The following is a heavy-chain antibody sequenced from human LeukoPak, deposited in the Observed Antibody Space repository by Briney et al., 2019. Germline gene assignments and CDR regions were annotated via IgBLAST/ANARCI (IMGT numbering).Heavy chain of an antibody. Sequence: SETLSLTCAVSGGSISSSNWWSWVRQPPGKGLEWIGEIYHSGSTNYNPSLKSRVTIPVDKSKNQFSLKLGSVTAADTAVYYCAKGSGSFFNDAFDIWGQGTLVTVSS. CDR2: IYHSGST. CDR3: AKGSGSFFNDAFDI. V-gene: IGHV4-4*02. D-gene: IGHD3-10*01. CDR1: GGSISSSNW. J-gene: IGHJ3*02.